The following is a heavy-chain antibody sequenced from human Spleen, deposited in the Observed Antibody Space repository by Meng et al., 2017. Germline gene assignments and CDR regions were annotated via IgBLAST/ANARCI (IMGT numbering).Heavy chain of an antibody. CDR1: GASFSDYY. D-gene: IGHD4-11*01. J-gene: IGHJ4*02. V-gene: IGHV4-34*01. CDR3: ARGPTTMAHDFDY. CDR2: INHSGST. Sequence: PQTWRAGLLSPSDALSLTCVVSGASFSDYYCRWIRQPPGKGLEWIGEINHSGSTNYNPSLESRATISVDTSQNNLSLKLSSVTAADSAVYYCARGPTTMAHDFDYWGQGTLVTVSS.